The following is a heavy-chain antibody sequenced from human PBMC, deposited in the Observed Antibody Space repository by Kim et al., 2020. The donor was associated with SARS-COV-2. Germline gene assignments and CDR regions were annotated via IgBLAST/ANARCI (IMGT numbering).Heavy chain of an antibody. V-gene: IGHV1-8*01. CDR1: GHTFTGYV. CDR3: LRSPGWYYYGMDI. D-gene: IGHD6-19*01. J-gene: IGHJ6*02. Sequence: ASVKVSCKASGHTFTGYVFNWVRQATGQGLELMGWMNADSGDTGYAQKFQGRVTMTRDTSISTAYMALSSLRYEDTAVYYCLRSPGWYYYGMDIWGQGTTVTVSS. CDR2: MNADSGDT.